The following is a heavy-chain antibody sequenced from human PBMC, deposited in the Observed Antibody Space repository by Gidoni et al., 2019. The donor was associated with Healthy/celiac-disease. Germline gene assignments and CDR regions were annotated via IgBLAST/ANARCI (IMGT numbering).Heavy chain of an antibody. Sequence: QVQRVGSGGGVVQPGRSLSPSCAASGFTFSSYGMHWVRQAPGKGLEWVAVISYDGSNKYYADSVKGRFTISRDNSKNTLYLQMNSLRAEDTAVYSCAKDGDSGYHFDYWGQGTLVTVSS. CDR3: AKDGDSGYHFDY. J-gene: IGHJ4*02. CDR2: ISYDGSNK. V-gene: IGHV3-30*18. CDR1: GFTFSSYG. D-gene: IGHD5-12*01.